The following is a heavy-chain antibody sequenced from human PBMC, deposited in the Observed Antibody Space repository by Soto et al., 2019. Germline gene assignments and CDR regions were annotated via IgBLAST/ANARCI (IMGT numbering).Heavy chain of an antibody. CDR2: IYYSGST. CDR1: GGSISSSSYY. V-gene: IGHV4-39*07. CDR3: ARVTDNWYRRVDP. D-gene: IGHD1-20*01. Sequence: SETLSLTCTVSGGSISSSSYYWGWIRQPPGKGLEWIGSIYYSGSTYYNPSLKSRVTISVDTSKNQFSLKLSSVTAADSAVYYCARVTDNWYRRVDPWGQGTLVTVSS. J-gene: IGHJ5*02.